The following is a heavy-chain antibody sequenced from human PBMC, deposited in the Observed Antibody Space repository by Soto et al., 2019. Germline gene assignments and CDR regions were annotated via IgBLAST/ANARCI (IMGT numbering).Heavy chain of an antibody. Sequence: GGSLSLSCAASGFPFNIYAMSWVRQAPGKGLEWVSAISGSGGGTYYADSVKGRFTISRDNSNNTLYLQMSSLRAEDTAVYYCARSSGGSGKLWNYYGMDVWGQGTTVTVSS. CDR1: GFPFNIYA. J-gene: IGHJ6*02. D-gene: IGHD3-10*01. CDR2: ISGSGGGT. CDR3: ARSSGGSGKLWNYYGMDV. V-gene: IGHV3-23*01.